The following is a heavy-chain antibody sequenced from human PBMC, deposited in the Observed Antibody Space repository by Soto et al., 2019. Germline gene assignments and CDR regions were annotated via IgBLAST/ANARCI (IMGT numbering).Heavy chain of an antibody. CDR2: IYSGGNT. Sequence: GGSLRLSCAASGFTVSSSYMSWIRQAPGKGLEWVSVIYSGGNTYYADSVKGRFTISRDNSKNTPYLQMNSLRAEDTAVYYCAKIDGVVPAANLFDYWGQGTLVTVSS. J-gene: IGHJ4*02. V-gene: IGHV3-53*01. CDR1: GFTVSSSY. D-gene: IGHD2-2*01. CDR3: AKIDGVVPAANLFDY.